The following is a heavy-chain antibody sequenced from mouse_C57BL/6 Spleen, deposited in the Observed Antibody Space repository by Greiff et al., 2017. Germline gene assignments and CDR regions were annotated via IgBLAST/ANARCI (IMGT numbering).Heavy chain of an antibody. Sequence: EVQGVESGGGLVKPGGSLKLSCAASGFTFSDYGMHWVRQAPEKGLAWVAYISSGSSTIYYADTVTGRFTISRDNAKNTLFLQMTSLRSEDTAMYYCARLTAQATFAYWGQGTLVTVSA. CDR1: GFTFSDYG. D-gene: IGHD3-2*02. CDR3: ARLTAQATFAY. V-gene: IGHV5-17*01. J-gene: IGHJ3*01. CDR2: ISSGSSTI.